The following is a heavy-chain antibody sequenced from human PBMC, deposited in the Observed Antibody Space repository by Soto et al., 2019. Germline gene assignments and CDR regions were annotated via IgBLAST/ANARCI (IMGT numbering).Heavy chain of an antibody. V-gene: IGHV6-1*01. CDR3: ARVSTMIRGVFGY. Sequence: SQTLSLTCVISGDSVSSTSAAWNWIRRSPSRGLEWLGRTYYRSKWYSDCAVSLKGRIIINPDTSKNQFSLQLNYVTPEDTAVYYSARVSTMIRGVFGYWGQRILVTVSS. J-gene: IGHJ4*02. CDR1: GDSVSSTSAA. D-gene: IGHD3-10*01. CDR2: TYYRSKWYS.